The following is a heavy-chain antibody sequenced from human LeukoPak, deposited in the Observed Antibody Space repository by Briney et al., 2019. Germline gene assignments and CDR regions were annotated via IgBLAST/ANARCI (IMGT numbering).Heavy chain of an antibody. J-gene: IGHJ3*02. V-gene: IGHV4-61*02. D-gene: IGHD3-22*01. CDR3: ARAYYDSSGYYGEELHAFDI. CDR1: GGSISSGSYY. Sequence: SETLSLTCTVSGGSISSGSYYWSWIRQPAGKGLEWIGRIYTSGSTNYNPSVKSRFTISVDTSKNQFSLKLSSVTAADTAVYYCARAYYDSSGYYGEELHAFDIWGQGTMVTVSS. CDR2: IYTSGST.